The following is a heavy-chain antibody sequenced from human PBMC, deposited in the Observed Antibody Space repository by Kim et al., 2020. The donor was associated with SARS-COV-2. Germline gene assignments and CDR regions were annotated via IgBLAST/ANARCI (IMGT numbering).Heavy chain of an antibody. V-gene: IGHV3-48*04. D-gene: IGHD2-2*03. CDR2: ISSSSSTI. Sequence: GGSLRLFCAASGFTFSSYSMNWVRQAPGKGLEWVSYISSSSSTIYYADSVKGRFTISRDNAKNSLYLQMNSLRAEDTAVYYCARGGGYCSSTSCYLIGPFDPWGQGTLVTVSS. CDR3: ARGGGYCSSTSCYLIGPFDP. J-gene: IGHJ5*02. CDR1: GFTFSSYS.